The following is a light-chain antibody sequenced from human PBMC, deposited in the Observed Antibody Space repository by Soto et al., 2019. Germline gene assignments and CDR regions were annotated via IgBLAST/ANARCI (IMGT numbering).Light chain of an antibody. V-gene: IGKV1-39*01. CDR1: QSISTF. J-gene: IGKJ1*01. CDR2: AAS. Sequence: DIQMTQSPSSLSASVGDRVSVTCRASQSISTFLNWYQQRPGEAPKLLIYAASSLQSGVPSRFSGSGSGADFTLTIGSLQPGDFATYYCQQSYTTPRTFGQGTKVEVK. CDR3: QQSYTTPRT.